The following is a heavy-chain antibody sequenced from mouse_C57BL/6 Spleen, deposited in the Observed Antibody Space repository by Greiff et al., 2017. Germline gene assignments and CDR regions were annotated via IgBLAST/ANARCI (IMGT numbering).Heavy chain of an antibody. D-gene: IGHD1-1*01. CDR3: ARSDTTVVATDWYFDV. CDR2: IDPNSVGN. V-gene: IGHV1-72*01. J-gene: IGHJ1*03. Sequence: VQLQQPGAELVQPGASVKLSCKASGYTFTSYWMHWVKQRPGRGLEWIGRIDPNSVGNKYNEKVKSKGTLTVSKPSRPASMQLIRLTSEDSAVYYCARSDTTVVATDWYFDVWGTGTTVTVSS. CDR1: GYTFTSYW.